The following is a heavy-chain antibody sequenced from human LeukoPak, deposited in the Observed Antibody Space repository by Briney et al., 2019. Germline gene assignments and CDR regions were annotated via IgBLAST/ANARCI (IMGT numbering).Heavy chain of an antibody. CDR3: AREGRVAPYAFDI. CDR1: GFTFRTYG. J-gene: IGHJ3*02. V-gene: IGHV3-30*03. CDR2: ISYDGSNK. Sequence: PGGSLRLSCAASGFTFRTYGMHWVRQTPGKGLEWVAVISYDGSNKYYADSVKGRFTISRDNSKNTLYLQMNSLRAEDTAVYYCAREGRVAPYAFDIWGQGTMVTVSS. D-gene: IGHD2-15*01.